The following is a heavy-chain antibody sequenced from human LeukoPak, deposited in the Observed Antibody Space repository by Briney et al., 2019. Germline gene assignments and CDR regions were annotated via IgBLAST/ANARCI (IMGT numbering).Heavy chain of an antibody. J-gene: IGHJ3*02. Sequence: PGGSLRLSCAASGFTFSSYAMSWVRQAPGKGLEWVSAISASGGSTNYADSVKGRFTISRDTSKDTLYLQMNSLRAEDTAVYYCAALGYSGYADDAFDIWGQGTMVTVSS. D-gene: IGHD5-12*01. CDR2: ISASGGST. V-gene: IGHV3-23*01. CDR3: AALGYSGYADDAFDI. CDR1: GFTFSSYA.